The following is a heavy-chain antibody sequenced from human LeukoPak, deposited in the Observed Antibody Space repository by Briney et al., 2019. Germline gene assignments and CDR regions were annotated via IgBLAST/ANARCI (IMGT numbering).Heavy chain of an antibody. V-gene: IGHV3-7*01. CDR3: ARECSGTYCDSLAPLDY. D-gene: IGHD2-21*01. J-gene: IGHJ4*02. Sequence: PGGSLRLSCAASGFNFNSYWMAWIRQAPGKGLEWVANMKQDGSELYYMDSVKGRFTISRDNAKNSLFLQMDSLRAEDTALYFCARECSGTYCDSLAPLDYWGQGTLVTVSS. CDR2: MKQDGSEL. CDR1: GFNFNSYW.